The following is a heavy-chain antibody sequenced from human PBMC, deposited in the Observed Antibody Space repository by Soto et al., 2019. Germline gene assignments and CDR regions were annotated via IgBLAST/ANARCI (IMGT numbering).Heavy chain of an antibody. CDR2: ISYDGSNK. CDR3: AKDVSQYSSSWAWYFDY. J-gene: IGHJ4*01. CDR1: GFTFSNYG. Sequence: QVQLVESGGGVVQPGRSLRLSCAVSGFTFSNYGMHWVRQAPGKGLEWVSVISYDGSNKYYADSVKGRFTISRDNSKNTLYLQMNSLRADDTAVYYCAKDVSQYSSSWAWYFDYWGHGTLVTVSS. V-gene: IGHV3-30*18. D-gene: IGHD6-13*01.